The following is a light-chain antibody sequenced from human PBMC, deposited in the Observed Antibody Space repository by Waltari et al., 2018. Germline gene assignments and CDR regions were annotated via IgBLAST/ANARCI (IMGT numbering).Light chain of an antibody. J-gene: IGKJ1*01. Sequence: DIVLTQSPGTLYLSPGERATLSCRASQRVSRSLAWYQPKPGQAPRHLIYNASTRATGIPDRFRGSGSGTDFSLTISRLDPEDFAVYYCQHYVNLPATFGQGTKVEI. V-gene: IGKV3-20*01. CDR1: QRVSRS. CDR3: QHYVNLPAT. CDR2: NAS.